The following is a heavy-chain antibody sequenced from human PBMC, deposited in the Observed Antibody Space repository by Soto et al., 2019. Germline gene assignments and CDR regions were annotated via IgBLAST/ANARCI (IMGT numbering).Heavy chain of an antibody. CDR3: AGQRGSSWYSYYYYYMDV. V-gene: IGHV4-39*01. J-gene: IGHJ6*03. CDR1: GGSISSSSYY. CDR2: IYYSGST. Sequence: SETLSLTCTVSGGSISSSSYYWGWIRQPPGKGLEWIGSIYYSGSTYYNPSLKSRVTISVDTSKNQFSLKLSSVTAADTAVYYCAGQRGSSWYSYYYYYMDVWGKGTTVTVSS. D-gene: IGHD6-13*01.